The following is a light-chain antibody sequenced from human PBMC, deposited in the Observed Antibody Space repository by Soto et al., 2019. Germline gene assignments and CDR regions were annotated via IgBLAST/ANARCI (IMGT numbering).Light chain of an antibody. CDR1: SSNIGSNY. V-gene: IGLV1-47*01. CDR3: AAWDDSLSAHVV. J-gene: IGLJ2*01. Sequence: QSALTQPPSASGTPGQRVTISCSGSSSNIGSNYVYWYQQLPGTAPKLLIYRNNQRPSGVPDRFSGSKSGTSASLAISGLRSEDEADYYCAAWDDSLSAHVVFGGGTKL. CDR2: RNN.